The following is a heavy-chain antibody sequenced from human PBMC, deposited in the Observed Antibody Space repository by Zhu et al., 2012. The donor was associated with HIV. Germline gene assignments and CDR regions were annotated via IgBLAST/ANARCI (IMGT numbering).Heavy chain of an antibody. CDR1: GGSFSGYY. CDR3: ARHPDDILTGYPYYFDY. Sequence: QVQLQQWGAGLLKPSETLSLTCAVYGGSFSGYYWSWIRQPPGKGLEWIGEINHSGSTNYNPSLKSRVTISVDTSKNQFSLKPSSVTAADTAVYYCARHPDDILTGYPYYFDYWGQGTLVTVSS. V-gene: IGHV4-34*01. D-gene: IGHD3-9*01. J-gene: IGHJ4*02. CDR2: INHSGST.